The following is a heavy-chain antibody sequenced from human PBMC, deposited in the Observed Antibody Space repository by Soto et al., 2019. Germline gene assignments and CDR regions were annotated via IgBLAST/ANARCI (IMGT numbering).Heavy chain of an antibody. J-gene: IGHJ6*02. CDR1: GYTFTGYY. D-gene: IGHD6-19*01. CDR3: AKAVAGTGYYGMDV. Sequence: AASVKVSCKASGYTFTGYYMHWVRQAPGQGLEWMGWINPNSGGTNYAQKKQGWVNMTRDTSISTAYMELSRLRSDDKAVYYCAKAVAGTGYYGMDVWGQGTTVTVSS. V-gene: IGHV1-2*04. CDR2: INPNSGGT.